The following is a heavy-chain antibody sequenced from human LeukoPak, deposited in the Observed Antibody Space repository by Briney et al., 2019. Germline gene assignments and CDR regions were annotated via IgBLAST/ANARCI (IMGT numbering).Heavy chain of an antibody. CDR2: INHSGST. J-gene: IGHJ4*02. V-gene: IGHV4-34*01. CDR3: ARGFRTFDY. Sequence: PSETLSLTCAVYGGSFSGYYWSWIRQPPGKGLEWIGEINHSGSTNYNPSLKSRVTISVDTPKNQFSLKLSSVTAADTAVYYCARGFRTFDYWGQGTLVTVSS. CDR1: GGSFSGYY.